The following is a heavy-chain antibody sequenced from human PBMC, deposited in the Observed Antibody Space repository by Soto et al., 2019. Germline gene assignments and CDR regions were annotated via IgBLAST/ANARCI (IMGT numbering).Heavy chain of an antibody. CDR2: IIPIFGTA. J-gene: IGHJ4*02. Sequence: QVQLVQSGAEVKKPGSSVKVSCKASGGTFSSYAISWVRQAPGQGLEWMGGIIPIFGTANYAQKFQGRVTITADESTSTAYMELSSLRSEDTAVYYCVRTGSRMIVMGLFDYWGQGTLVTVSS. D-gene: IGHD3-22*01. CDR1: GGTFSSYA. V-gene: IGHV1-69*01. CDR3: VRTGSRMIVMGLFDY.